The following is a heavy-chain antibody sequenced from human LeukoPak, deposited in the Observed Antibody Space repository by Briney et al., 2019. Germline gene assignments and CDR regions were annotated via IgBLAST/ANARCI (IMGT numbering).Heavy chain of an antibody. Sequence: GGSLRLSCAASGFTFSSFGMYWVRQAPGKGVEWVGFIRSKTYGGTPEYAASVKGRFNISRDDSKSIAYLQMNSLKIEDTAVYYCARDQTPYYWGQGTLVTVSP. V-gene: IGHV3-49*04. CDR3: ARDQTPYY. J-gene: IGHJ4*02. CDR2: IRSKTYGGTP. CDR1: GFTFSSFG.